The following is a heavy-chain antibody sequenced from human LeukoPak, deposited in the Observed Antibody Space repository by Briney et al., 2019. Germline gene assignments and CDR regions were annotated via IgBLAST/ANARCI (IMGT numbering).Heavy chain of an antibody. J-gene: IGHJ4*02. D-gene: IGHD5-12*01. CDR3: ARARDPRLYYFDY. CDR1: GYTFTGYY. Sequence: ASVKVSCKASGYTFTGYYMHWVRQAPGQGLEWMGRINPNSGGTNYAQKFQGRVTMTRDTSISTAYVELSRLRSDDTAVYYCARARDPRLYYFDYWGQGTLVTVSS. V-gene: IGHV1-2*06. CDR2: INPNSGGT.